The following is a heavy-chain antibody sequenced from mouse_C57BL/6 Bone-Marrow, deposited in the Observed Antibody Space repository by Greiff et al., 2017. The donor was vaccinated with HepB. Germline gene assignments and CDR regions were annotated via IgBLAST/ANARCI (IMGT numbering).Heavy chain of an antibody. CDR1: GYTFTSYW. Sequence: VQLQQPGAELVKPGASVKLSRKASGYTFTSYWMHWVKQRPGQGLEWIGMIHPNSGSTNYNEKFKSKATLTVDKSSSTAYMQLSSLTSEDSAVYYCAHYDGYVYAMDYWGQGTSVTVSS. V-gene: IGHV1-64*01. J-gene: IGHJ4*01. CDR2: IHPNSGST. D-gene: IGHD2-3*01. CDR3: AHYDGYVYAMDY.